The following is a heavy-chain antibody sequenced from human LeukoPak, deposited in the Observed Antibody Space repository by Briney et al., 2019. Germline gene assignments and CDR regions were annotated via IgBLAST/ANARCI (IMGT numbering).Heavy chain of an antibody. CDR1: GGSFSGYY. Sequence: SETLSLTCAVYGGSFSGYYWSWIRQPPGKGLEWIGEINHSGSTNYNPSLKSRVTISVDTSKNQFSLKLSSVTAADTAVYYCARLAWELYYFDYWGQGTLVTVSS. CDR2: INHSGST. D-gene: IGHD1-26*01. J-gene: IGHJ4*02. V-gene: IGHV4-34*01. CDR3: ARLAWELYYFDY.